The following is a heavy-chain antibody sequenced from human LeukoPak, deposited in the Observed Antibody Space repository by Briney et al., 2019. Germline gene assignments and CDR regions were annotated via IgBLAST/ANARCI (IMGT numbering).Heavy chain of an antibody. CDR2: INHSGST. CDR3: ARGPRIAARAFDY. D-gene: IGHD6-6*01. CDR1: GGSFSGYY. J-gene: IGHJ4*02. Sequence: SETLSLTCAVYGGSFSGYYWSWIRQPPGKGLEWIGEINHSGSTNYNPSLKSRVTISVDTSKNQFSLKLSSVTAADTAVHYCARGPRIAARAFDYWGQGTLVTVSS. V-gene: IGHV4-34*01.